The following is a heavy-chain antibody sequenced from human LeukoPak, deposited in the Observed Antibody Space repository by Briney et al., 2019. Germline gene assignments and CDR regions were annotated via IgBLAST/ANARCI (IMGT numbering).Heavy chain of an antibody. CDR2: INPSGGST. CDR3: ARDGGISSSWYGWHY. V-gene: IGHV1-46*01. Sequence: ASVKVSCKVSGYTFTSYYMHWVRQAPGQGLEWMGIINPSGGSTSYAQKFQGRVTMTSDTSTSTVYMELSSLRSEDTAVYYCARDGGISSSWYGWHYWGQGTLVTVSS. D-gene: IGHD6-13*01. CDR1: GYTFTSYY. J-gene: IGHJ4*02.